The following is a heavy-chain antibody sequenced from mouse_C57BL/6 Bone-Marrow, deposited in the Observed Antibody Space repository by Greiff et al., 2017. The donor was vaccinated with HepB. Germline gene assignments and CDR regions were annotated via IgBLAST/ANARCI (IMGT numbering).Heavy chain of an antibody. D-gene: IGHD1-1*01. J-gene: IGHJ1*03. CDR2: IHPNSGST. V-gene: IGHV1-64*01. CDR1: GYTFTSYW. CDR3: ARWGPIYGSSSRLDFDV. Sequence: QVQLQQPGAELVKPGASVKLSCKASGYTFTSYWMHWVKQRPGQGLEWIGMIHPNSGSTNYNEKFKSKATLTVDKSSSTAYMQLSSLTSEDSAVYYCARWGPIYGSSSRLDFDVWGTGTTVTVSS.